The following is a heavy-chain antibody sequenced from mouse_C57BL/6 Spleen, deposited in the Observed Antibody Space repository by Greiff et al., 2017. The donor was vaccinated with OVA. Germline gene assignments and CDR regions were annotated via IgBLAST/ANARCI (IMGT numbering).Heavy chain of an antibody. J-gene: IGHJ4*01. Sequence: DVMLVESGGGLVKPGGSLKLSCAASGFTFSSYAMSWVRQTPEKRLEWVATISDGGSYTYYPDNVKGRFTISRDNAKNNLYLQMSHLKSEDTAMDYCARDRGTGTPSMDYWGQGTSVTVSS. V-gene: IGHV5-4*01. CDR3: ARDRGTGTPSMDY. CDR2: ISDGGSYT. D-gene: IGHD4-1*01. CDR1: GFTFSSYA.